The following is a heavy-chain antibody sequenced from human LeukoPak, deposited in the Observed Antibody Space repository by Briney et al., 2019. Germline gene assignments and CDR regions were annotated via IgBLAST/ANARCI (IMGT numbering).Heavy chain of an antibody. D-gene: IGHD5-18*01. CDR1: GYTFTSDG. V-gene: IGHV1-18*01. Sequence: GASVKGSCTASGYTFTSDGISWVRQAPGHGREWMGWISAYNGNTNYAQKLQGRVTMTTDTSTSAAYMELRSLRSDDTAVYYCARSPDSYGQFDYWGQGTLVTVSS. CDR3: ARSPDSYGQFDY. CDR2: ISAYNGNT. J-gene: IGHJ4*02.